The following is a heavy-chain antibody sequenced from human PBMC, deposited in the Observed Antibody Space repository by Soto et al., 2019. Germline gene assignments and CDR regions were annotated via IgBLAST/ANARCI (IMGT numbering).Heavy chain of an antibody. CDR1: GYTFINYH. CDR2: INTYNGMT. V-gene: IGHV1-18*01. Sequence: QVQLVQSGGEVKKPGASVTVSCKASGYTFINYHITWVRQAPRQGLEWMAWINTYNGMTDYAQKVQGRVTMTRDTSTITAYMELRNLGSDDTAVYFCAKSPRGEMATDWGQGTLVTVSS. J-gene: IGHJ4*02. CDR3: AKSPRGEMATD. D-gene: IGHD5-12*01.